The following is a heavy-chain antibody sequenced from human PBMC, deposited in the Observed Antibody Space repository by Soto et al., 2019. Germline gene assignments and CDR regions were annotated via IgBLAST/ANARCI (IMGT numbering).Heavy chain of an antibody. D-gene: IGHD3-22*01. V-gene: IGHV3-74*01. J-gene: IGHJ4*02. CDR3: ARDPIYESSGYYSPTLDY. Sequence: PGGSLRLSCAASGFTFSSYAMHWVRQAPGKGLVWVSRINSDGSSIRYVDSVKGRFTISRDNAKNTLYLQMNSLRGDDTAVYYCARDPIYESSGYYSPTLDYWGQGTLVTVSS. CDR2: INSDGSSI. CDR1: GFTFSSYA.